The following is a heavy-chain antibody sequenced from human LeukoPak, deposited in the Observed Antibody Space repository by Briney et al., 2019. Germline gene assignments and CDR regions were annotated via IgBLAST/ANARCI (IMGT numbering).Heavy chain of an antibody. V-gene: IGHV3-23*01. Sequence: GGSLRPSCAASGFTFSSYAMSWVRQAPGKGLEWVSAISGSGGSTYYADSVKGRFTISRDNSKNTLYLQMNSLRAEDTAVYYCAKAPGYSYGYFFDYWGQGTLVTVSS. CDR2: ISGSGGST. CDR1: GFTFSSYA. CDR3: AKAPGYSYGYFFDY. J-gene: IGHJ4*02. D-gene: IGHD5-18*01.